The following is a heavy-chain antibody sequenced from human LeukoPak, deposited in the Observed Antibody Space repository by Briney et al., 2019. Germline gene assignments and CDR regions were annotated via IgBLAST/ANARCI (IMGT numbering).Heavy chain of an antibody. CDR2: IWNDESNQ. D-gene: IGHD4-11*01. V-gene: IGHV3-33*06. J-gene: IGHJ4*02. Sequence: PGGSLTLSCVPSHFTFSHFGMQWVRQAPGKGLEWVAVIWNDESNQYYADSVKGRFTISRDNSQNTVYLKINSLRGEDTAVYYCAKDAQRGFDYSNSLEKWGQGTLVFVSS. CDR1: HFTFSHFG. CDR3: AKDAQRGFDYSNSLEK.